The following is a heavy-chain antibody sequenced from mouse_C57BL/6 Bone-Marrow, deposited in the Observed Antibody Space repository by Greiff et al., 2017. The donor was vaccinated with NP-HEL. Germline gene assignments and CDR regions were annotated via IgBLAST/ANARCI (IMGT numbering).Heavy chain of an antibody. CDR1: GYTFTSYG. CDR2: IYPRSGNT. J-gene: IGHJ3*01. D-gene: IGHD2-3*01. V-gene: IGHV1-81*01. CDR3: ASTGGDDGYYWFAY. Sequence: VQLQQSGAELARPGASVKLSCKASGYTFTSYGISWVKQRTGQGLEWIGEIYPRSGNTYYNEKFKGKATLTADKSSSTAYMELRSLTSEDSAVYFCASTGGDDGYYWFAYWGQGTLVTVSA.